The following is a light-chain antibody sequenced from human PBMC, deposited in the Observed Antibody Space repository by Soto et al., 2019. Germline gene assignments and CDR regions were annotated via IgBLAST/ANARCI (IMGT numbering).Light chain of an antibody. Sequence: IVLTHSPGTLSLSPGERATLSCRASQIVNNNYLAWYQQKPGQAPRLVIYGASSRATGVPDRFSASGSGTDFTPTISRLEPEDFAVYYCQQYAKAPLTFGQGTKVDIK. CDR3: QQYAKAPLT. CDR2: GAS. J-gene: IGKJ1*01. V-gene: IGKV3-20*01. CDR1: QIVNNNY.